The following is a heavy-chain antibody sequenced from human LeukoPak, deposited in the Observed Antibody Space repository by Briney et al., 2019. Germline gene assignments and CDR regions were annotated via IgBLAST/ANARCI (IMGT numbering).Heavy chain of an antibody. D-gene: IGHD3-10*01. CDR3: ASGGNSGSYSLL. Sequence: PSETLSLTCTVSGGSMSNYYWHWVRQPAGKGQEWIGHIYSSGTTNYNPSLKSRVTMSLDTSRNQFSLNLTSLTAADTAVYYCASGGNSGSYSLLWGQGTLVTVSS. CDR2: IYSSGTT. CDR1: GGSMSNYY. V-gene: IGHV4-4*07. J-gene: IGHJ4*02.